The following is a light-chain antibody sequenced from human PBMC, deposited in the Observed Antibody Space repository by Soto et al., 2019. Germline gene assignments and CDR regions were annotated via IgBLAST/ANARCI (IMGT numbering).Light chain of an antibody. V-gene: IGKV3-11*01. Sequence: TQSPSTLSASVGDRVTITCRASQSVSRYLAWYQQKPGQAPRLLIYDTSIRATGIPARFSGSGSGTDFTLTINSLEPEDFAIYYCQQRTNWLGTFGQGTKVEIK. J-gene: IGKJ1*01. CDR3: QQRTNWLGT. CDR1: QSVSRY. CDR2: DTS.